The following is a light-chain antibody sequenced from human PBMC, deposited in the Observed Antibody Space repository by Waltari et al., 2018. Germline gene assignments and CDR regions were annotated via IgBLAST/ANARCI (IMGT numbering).Light chain of an antibody. Sequence: EIQMTQSPSSLSASVGDRVTIACRAGQNIRNYLHRYQQKPGKAPKLLVYAASTLQSAVPSRFSGSGSGTDFTLTISSLQPEDFATYYCQQSVSAPFTFGGGTKVEIK. CDR2: AAS. CDR1: QNIRNY. CDR3: QQSVSAPFT. J-gene: IGKJ4*01. V-gene: IGKV1-39*01.